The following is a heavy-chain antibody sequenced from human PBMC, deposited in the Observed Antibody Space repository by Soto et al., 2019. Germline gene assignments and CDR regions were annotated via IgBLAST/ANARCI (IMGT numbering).Heavy chain of an antibody. Sequence: SVKVSCKASGGTFSSYAISWVRQTPGQGLEWMGGIIPIFGTANYAQKFQGRVTITADESTSTAYMELSSLRSEDTAVYYCARRPDIVATLEYYYYYGMDVWGQGTTVTVSS. CDR3: ARRPDIVATLEYYYYYGMDV. J-gene: IGHJ6*02. CDR1: GGTFSSYA. D-gene: IGHD5-12*01. CDR2: IIPIFGTA. V-gene: IGHV1-69*13.